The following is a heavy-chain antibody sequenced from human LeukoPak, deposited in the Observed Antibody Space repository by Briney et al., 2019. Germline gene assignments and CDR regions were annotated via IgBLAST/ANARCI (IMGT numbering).Heavy chain of an antibody. CDR1: GYTFTGYY. V-gene: IGHV1-2*02. Sequence: ASVKVSCKASGYTFTGYYMHWVRQAPGQGLEWMGWINPNSGGTNYAQKFQGRVTMTRDTSISTAYMELSRLRSDDTAVYYCARVWHGNGLLDPWGQGTLVTVSS. CDR2: INPNSGGT. CDR3: ARVWHGNGLLDP. D-gene: IGHD2-8*01. J-gene: IGHJ5*01.